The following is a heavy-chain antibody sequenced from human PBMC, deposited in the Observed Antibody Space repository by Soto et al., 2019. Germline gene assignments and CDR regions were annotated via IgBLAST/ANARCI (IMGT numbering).Heavy chain of an antibody. J-gene: IGHJ4*02. CDR1: GGSFSDYY. V-gene: IGHV4-34*01. CDR2: IYYTGST. D-gene: IGHD3-16*01. CDR3: ARFFYTWTRLDY. Sequence: SETLSLTCAVYGGSFSDYYWSWIRQAPGRGLEWIGTIYYTGSTYYNSSLNSRVTVSIDMSKNQFALKLTSVTAADAAVYYCARFFYTWTRLDYWGQGTLVTVSS.